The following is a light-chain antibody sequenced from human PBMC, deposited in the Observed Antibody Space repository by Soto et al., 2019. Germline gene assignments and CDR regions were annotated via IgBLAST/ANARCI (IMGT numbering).Light chain of an antibody. CDR1: SSNIGAGHD. CDR3: QSYDSSLSVV. V-gene: IGLV1-40*01. J-gene: IGLJ2*01. CDR2: GNS. Sequence: QSVLTQPPSVSGAPGQTVTISCTGSSSNIGAGHDVHWYQQLPGTAPKLLIYGNSNRPSGVPDRFSGSKSGTSASLAITGLQAEDEADYYCQSYDSSLSVVFGGGTQLTVL.